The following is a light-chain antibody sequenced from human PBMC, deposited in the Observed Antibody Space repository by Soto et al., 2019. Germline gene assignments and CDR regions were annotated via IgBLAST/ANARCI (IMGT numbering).Light chain of an antibody. J-gene: IGLJ1*01. CDR3: CSSAPESTYV. CDR1: SDDVGAYNS. V-gene: IGLV2-23*01. CDR2: KGT. Sequence: QSALAQPASVSGSPGQSITISCTGTSDDVGAYNSVSWYQQLPHKAPQVILYKGTQRPSGVSSRFSGSMSGSAASLTISGLQADDEADYFCCSSAPESTYVFGTGTKLTVL.